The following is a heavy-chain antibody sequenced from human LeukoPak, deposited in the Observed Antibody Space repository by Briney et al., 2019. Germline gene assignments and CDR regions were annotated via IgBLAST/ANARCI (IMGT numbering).Heavy chain of an antibody. CDR3: ARGYHSGGSHYYMDV. D-gene: IGHD2-15*01. CDR1: GGFISNSNSH. Sequence: PSETLSLTCTVSGGFISNSNSHWGWIRQPPGKGLEWIGEINHSGSTNYNPSLKSRVTISVDTSKNQFSLKLSSVTAADTAVYYCARGYHSGGSHYYMDVWGKGTTVTVSS. CDR2: INHSGST. V-gene: IGHV4-39*07. J-gene: IGHJ6*03.